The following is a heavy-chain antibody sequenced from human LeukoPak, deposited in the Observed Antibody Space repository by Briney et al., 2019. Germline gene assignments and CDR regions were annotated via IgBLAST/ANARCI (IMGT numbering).Heavy chain of an antibody. V-gene: IGHV3-23*01. D-gene: IGHD3-22*01. J-gene: IGHJ4*02. CDR1: GFTFSSYA. CDR2: ISGSGGST. CDR3: AKDQRGGPGYYDSSGLRPD. Sequence: HSGGSLRLSCAASGFTFSSYAMSWVRQAPGKGLEWVSAISGSGGSTYYADSVKGRFTISRDNSKNTLYLQMNSLRAEDTAVYYCAKDQRGGPGYYDSSGLRPDWGQGTLVTVSS.